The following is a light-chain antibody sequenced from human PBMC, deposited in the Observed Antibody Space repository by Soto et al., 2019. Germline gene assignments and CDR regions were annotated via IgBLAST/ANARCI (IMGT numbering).Light chain of an antibody. J-gene: IGKJ1*01. CDR2: KTS. Sequence: DIHMTQSPSTLSASVGDRVTITCRASQSISSWLAWYQQKPGKAPKLLIYKTSSLETGVPSRFSGSGSGTEFTLTISSLQPDDFATYYCQHYSDYSWTFGQGTKVEVK. CDR3: QHYSDYSWT. CDR1: QSISSW. V-gene: IGKV1-5*03.